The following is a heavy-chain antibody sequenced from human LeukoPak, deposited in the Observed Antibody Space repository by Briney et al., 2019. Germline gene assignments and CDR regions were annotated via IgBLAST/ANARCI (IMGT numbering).Heavy chain of an antibody. CDR1: GGSISSYY. J-gene: IGHJ3*02. D-gene: IGHD6-19*01. V-gene: IGHV4-59*08. Sequence: SETLSLTCTVSGGSISSYYWSWIRQPPGKGLEWIGFIYYSGNTNYNPSLESRVTISVDTSKNQFSLKLRSVTAADTAVYYCARGFGSGWYHAFDIWGQGTMVTVSS. CDR2: IYYSGNT. CDR3: ARGFGSGWYHAFDI.